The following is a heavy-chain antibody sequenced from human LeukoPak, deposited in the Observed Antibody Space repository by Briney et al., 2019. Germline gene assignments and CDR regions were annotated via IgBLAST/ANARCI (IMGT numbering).Heavy chain of an antibody. D-gene: IGHD1-26*01. CDR2: IRYDGNNK. CDR3: GRDYFGSIDY. Sequence: GGSLRLSCAASGFTVSSNYMTWVRQAPGKGLEWVAFIRYDGNNKYYADSVKGRFTISRDNAKNTLYLQMNSLRVEDTAVYYCGRDYFGSIDYWGQGILVTVSS. V-gene: IGHV3-30*02. J-gene: IGHJ4*02. CDR1: GFTVSSNY.